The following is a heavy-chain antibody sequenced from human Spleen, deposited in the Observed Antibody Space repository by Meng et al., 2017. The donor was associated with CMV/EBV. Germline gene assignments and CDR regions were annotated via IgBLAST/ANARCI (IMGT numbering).Heavy chain of an antibody. Sequence: GGSLRLSCAASGFTFSGYYMSWIRQAPGKGLEWISYISSGAGTTYYADSVRGRFTISRDNAKKSLSLQMDSLRAEDTAVYYCARGLGYSGYDLSPRFDYWGQGTLVTVSS. CDR2: ISSGAGTT. J-gene: IGHJ4*02. CDR3: ARGLGYSGYDLSPRFDY. V-gene: IGHV3-11*04. D-gene: IGHD5-12*01. CDR1: GFTFSGYY.